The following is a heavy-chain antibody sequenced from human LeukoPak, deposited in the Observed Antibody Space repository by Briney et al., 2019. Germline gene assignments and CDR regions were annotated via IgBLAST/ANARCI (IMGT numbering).Heavy chain of an antibody. CDR3: ARGVGQDAFDI. CDR2: IYSGGST. J-gene: IGHJ3*02. Sequence: GGSLRLSCAASGFTVSSNYMSWVRQAPGKGLEWVSVIYSGGSTYYADSVKGRFTFSKDNSKNTLYLQMTNLRVEDTAVYYCARGVGQDAFDIWGQGTMVTVSS. V-gene: IGHV3-53*01. D-gene: IGHD1-26*01. CDR1: GFTVSSNY.